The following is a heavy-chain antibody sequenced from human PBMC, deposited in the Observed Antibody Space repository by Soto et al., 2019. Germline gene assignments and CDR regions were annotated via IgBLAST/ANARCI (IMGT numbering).Heavy chain of an antibody. CDR1: VYSIIISFC. D-gene: IGHD2-21*01. Sequence: SATXSLTCAFSVYSIIISFCLTWVRQPPGKGLEWIGEVFHTGNTNYNPSLKSRVTMSVDKSTNEFSLKVTSVTAADTAIYYCARKAWVRFEYWGQGALV. J-gene: IGHJ4*02. V-gene: IGHV4-4*02. CDR3: ARKAWVRFEY. CDR2: VFHTGNT.